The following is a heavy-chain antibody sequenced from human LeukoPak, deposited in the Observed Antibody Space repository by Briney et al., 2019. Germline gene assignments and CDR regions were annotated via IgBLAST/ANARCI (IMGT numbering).Heavy chain of an antibody. V-gene: IGHV3-7*05. CDR3: ATDHK. Sequence: PGGSLRLSCAASGFTFSSSWMTWVRKAPGKGLEWVANIKQDGSEKNYVDSVKGRFTISRDNARNSLYLQMNSLRVEDTAVYYCATDHKWRQGTLVTVSS. CDR1: GFTFSSSW. J-gene: IGHJ4*02. CDR2: IKQDGSEK.